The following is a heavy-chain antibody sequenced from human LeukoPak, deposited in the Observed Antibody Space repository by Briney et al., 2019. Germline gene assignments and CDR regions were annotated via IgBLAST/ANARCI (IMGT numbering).Heavy chain of an antibody. CDR3: ARGMVRGVRYYYYGMDV. V-gene: IGHV4-31*03. Sequence: SQTLSLTCPVSGGSISSGGYYWSWIRQPPGEGLEWLGYIYYSGCTYYNRSLKSRATISVDTSKNQFSLKLSSVTAADTAVYYCARGMVRGVRYYYYGMDVWGKGTTVTVSS. D-gene: IGHD3-10*01. J-gene: IGHJ6*04. CDR2: IYYSGCT. CDR1: GGSISSGGYY.